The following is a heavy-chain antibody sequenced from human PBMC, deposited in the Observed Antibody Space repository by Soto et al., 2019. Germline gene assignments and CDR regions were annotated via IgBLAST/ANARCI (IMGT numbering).Heavy chain of an antibody. Sequence: SETLSLTCTVSGGSISSYYWSWIRQPPGKGLEWIGYIYYSGSTNYNPSLKSRVTISVDTSKNQFSLKLSSVTAADTAVYYCARDRSSWFHWFDPWGQGTLVTVSS. J-gene: IGHJ5*02. CDR3: ARDRSSWFHWFDP. CDR1: GGSISSYY. D-gene: IGHD3-10*01. V-gene: IGHV4-59*01. CDR2: IYYSGST.